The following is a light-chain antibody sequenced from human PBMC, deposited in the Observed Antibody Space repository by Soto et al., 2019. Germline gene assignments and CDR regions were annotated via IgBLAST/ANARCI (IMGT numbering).Light chain of an antibody. CDR2: GTS. CDR1: QRISSF. CDR3: QQSYSTPPT. J-gene: IGKJ1*01. Sequence: DIEMAQSPSSLSASVGDRVTITCRAGQRISSFLNWYQQKPGNAPTLLIYGTSNLQSGVTSRFSGNGSGTDFTLTVSSLQPEDFATYYCQQSYSTPPTFGQGTKVEI. V-gene: IGKV1-39*01.